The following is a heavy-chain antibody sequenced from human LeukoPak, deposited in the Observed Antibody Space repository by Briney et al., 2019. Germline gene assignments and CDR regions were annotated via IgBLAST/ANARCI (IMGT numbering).Heavy chain of an antibody. D-gene: IGHD2-8*01. CDR1: GFTFSSYG. CDR2: IWYDGSNK. J-gene: IGHJ4*02. CDR3: ARDRCTNGVCYCDY. V-gene: IGHV3-33*01. Sequence: GGSLRLSCAASGFTFSSYGMHWVRQAPGKGLEWVAVIWYDGSNKYYGDSVKGRFTTSRDNPKNTLYLQMNSLGAEDAAVYYCARDRCTNGVCYCDYWGQGTLVTVSS.